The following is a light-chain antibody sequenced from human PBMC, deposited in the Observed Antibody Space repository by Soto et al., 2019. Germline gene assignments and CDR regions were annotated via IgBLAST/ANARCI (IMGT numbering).Light chain of an antibody. J-gene: IGKJ1*01. CDR3: QHSNSYPET. CDR2: DVS. Sequence: DIQMTQYPSHPSAFVGATVNPHGRASQRMSGWLAWHQQKPGKAPKLLIYDVSALKRGVPQRFSGSGSGTEFTLTISSLKPDDFATYYCQHSNSYPETFGQGTKVDIK. CDR1: QRMSGW. V-gene: IGKV1-5*01.